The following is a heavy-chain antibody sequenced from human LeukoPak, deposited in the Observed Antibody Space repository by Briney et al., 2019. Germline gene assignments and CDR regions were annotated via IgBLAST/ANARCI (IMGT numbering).Heavy chain of an antibody. CDR2: INHSGST. CDR3: AARYCSSTSCYFGY. CDR1: GGSFSVYY. D-gene: IGHD2-2*01. Sequence: SETLSLTCAVYGGSFSVYYWSWIRQPPGKGLEWIGEINHSGSTNYNPSLKSRVTISVDTSKNQFSLKLSSVTAADTAVYYCAARYCSSTSCYFGYWGQGTLVTVSS. J-gene: IGHJ4*02. V-gene: IGHV4-34*01.